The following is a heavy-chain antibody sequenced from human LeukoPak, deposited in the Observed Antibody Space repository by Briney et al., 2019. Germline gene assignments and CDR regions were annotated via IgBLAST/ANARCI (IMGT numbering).Heavy chain of an antibody. J-gene: IGHJ4*02. Sequence: GGSLRLSCAASGFTFDDYAMHWVRQAPGKGLEWVSGISWNSGSIGYADSVKGRLTISRDNAKNSLYLQMNSLRAEDTALYYCAKDKRIAVAGFFDYWGQGTLVTVSS. CDR3: AKDKRIAVAGFFDY. V-gene: IGHV3-9*01. CDR1: GFTFDDYA. D-gene: IGHD6-19*01. CDR2: ISWNSGSI.